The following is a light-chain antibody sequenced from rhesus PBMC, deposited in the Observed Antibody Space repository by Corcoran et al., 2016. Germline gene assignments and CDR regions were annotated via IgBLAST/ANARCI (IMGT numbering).Light chain of an antibody. Sequence: DIVMTQTPLSLPVTPGEPASISCRSSQSLLDSDDGYTLLDWYLQKPGQSPQLLIYDVSSRASGVPYRFSGSGSDTDFTLKISRVEAEDVGVYYCMQSLEFPLTFGGGTKVEI. CDR3: MQSLEFPLT. CDR2: DVS. CDR1: QSLLDSDDGYTL. V-gene: IGKV2-104*02. J-gene: IGKJ4*01.